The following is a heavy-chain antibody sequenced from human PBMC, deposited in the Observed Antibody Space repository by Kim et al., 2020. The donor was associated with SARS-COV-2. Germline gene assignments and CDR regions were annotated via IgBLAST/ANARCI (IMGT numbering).Heavy chain of an antibody. CDR3: ARSGGLREGDAFDI. Sequence: SPSFQGQVTISADKSISTAYLQWSSLKASDTAMYYCARSGGLREGDAFDIWGQGTMVTVSS. J-gene: IGHJ3*02. V-gene: IGHV5-51*01. D-gene: IGHD5-12*01.